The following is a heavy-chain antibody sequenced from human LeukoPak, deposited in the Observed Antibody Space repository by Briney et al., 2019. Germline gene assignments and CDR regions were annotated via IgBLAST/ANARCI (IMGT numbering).Heavy chain of an antibody. D-gene: IGHD2-2*01. CDR1: GYTFTGYY. CDR3: ARDFSPGIVVVPAAFKNSRPYYFDY. CDR2: INPNSGGT. Sequence: GASVKVSCKASGYTFTGYYMHWVRQAPGQGLEWMGWINPNSGGTNYAQKFQGRVTMTRDTSISTAYMELSRLRSDDTAVYYCARDFSPGIVVVPAAFKNSRPYYFDYWGQGTLVTVSS. J-gene: IGHJ4*02. V-gene: IGHV1-2*02.